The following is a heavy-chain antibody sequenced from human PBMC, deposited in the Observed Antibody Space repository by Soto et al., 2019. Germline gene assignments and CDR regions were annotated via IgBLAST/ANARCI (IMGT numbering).Heavy chain of an antibody. CDR3: ARGPPTYCSGGSCYSWFDP. V-gene: IGHV4-31*03. CDR1: GGSISSGGYY. Sequence: QVQLQESGPGLVKPSQTLSLTCTVSGGSISSGGYYWSWIRQHPGKGLEWIGYIYYSGSTYYNPSLKSRVTISVDTSKNQFSLKLSSVTAADTAVYYCARGPPTYCSGGSCYSWFDPWGQGTLVTVSS. D-gene: IGHD2-15*01. CDR2: IYYSGST. J-gene: IGHJ5*02.